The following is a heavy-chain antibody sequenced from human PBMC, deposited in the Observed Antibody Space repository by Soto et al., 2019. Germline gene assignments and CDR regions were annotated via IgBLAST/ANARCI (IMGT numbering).Heavy chain of an antibody. CDR1: GGTFSRHA. CDR2: IIPIFGTA. CDR3: ARGWGYDSTDYYYAY. Sequence: QVQLVQSGAEVRKPGSSVKVSCKASGGTFSRHAISWVRQAPGQGLEWMGGIIPIFGTANHAQKFQGRVTVIADESTSTVNMELSSLRSEDTAMYYCARGWGYDSTDYYYAYWGQGTLVIVSS. J-gene: IGHJ4*02. D-gene: IGHD3-22*01. V-gene: IGHV1-69*01.